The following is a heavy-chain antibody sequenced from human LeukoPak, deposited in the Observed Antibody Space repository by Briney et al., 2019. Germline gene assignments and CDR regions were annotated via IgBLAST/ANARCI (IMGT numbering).Heavy chain of an antibody. CDR3: EVVATSPVHFDY. D-gene: IGHD5-12*01. J-gene: IGHJ4*02. V-gene: IGHV3-21*01. Sequence: TGGSLRLSCAASGFTFSSYEMNWVRQAPGKGLEWVSSISSSSSYIYYADSVKGRFTISRDNAKNSLYLQMNSLRAEDTAVYYCEVVATSPVHFDYWGQGTLVTVSS. CDR2: ISSSSSYI. CDR1: GFTFSSYE.